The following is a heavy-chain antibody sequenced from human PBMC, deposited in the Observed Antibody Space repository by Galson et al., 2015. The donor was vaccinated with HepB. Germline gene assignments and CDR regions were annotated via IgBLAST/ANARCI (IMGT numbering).Heavy chain of an antibody. J-gene: IGHJ4*02. V-gene: IGHV3-30*04. CDR2: ISYDGSNK. CDR3: ARLMGWELRGFFDY. D-gene: IGHD1-26*01. Sequence: SLRLSCAASGFTFSSYAMHWVRQAPGKGLEWVAVISYDGSNKYYADSVKGRFTISRDNSKNTLYLQMNSLRAEDTAVYYCARLMGWELRGFFDYWGQGTLFTVSP. CDR1: GFTFSSYA.